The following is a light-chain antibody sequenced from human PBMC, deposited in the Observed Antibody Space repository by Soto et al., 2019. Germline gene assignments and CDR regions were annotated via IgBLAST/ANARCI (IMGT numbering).Light chain of an antibody. CDR1: ESVSSSY. V-gene: IGKV3-20*01. Sequence: EIVLTQSPGTLSLSPGERATLSCRANESVSSSYLAWHQQKPGQATRLLIYGASSRATSISDRFSGGGSGTDFMLTISRLEAEDFGVFYCQQYGISSPVTFGQGTKVEMK. CDR2: GAS. J-gene: IGKJ1*01. CDR3: QQYGISSPVT.